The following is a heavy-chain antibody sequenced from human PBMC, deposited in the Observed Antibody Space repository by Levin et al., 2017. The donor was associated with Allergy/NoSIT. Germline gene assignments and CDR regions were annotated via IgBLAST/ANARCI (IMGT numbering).Heavy chain of an antibody. J-gene: IGHJ3*02. CDR3: AGGGGTSSVPDALDI. D-gene: IGHD2-15*01. CDR1: GYIFSTYG. CDR2: IRTHNGYT. Sequence: PGESLKISCRASGYIFSTYGISWVRQVPGQGLEWMGWIRTHNGYTYLAEKFQGKVTMTTDPSTRSVYMDMTRLRSDDTAVYCCAGGGGTSSVPDALDIWGQGTMVTVSS. V-gene: IGHV1-18*01.